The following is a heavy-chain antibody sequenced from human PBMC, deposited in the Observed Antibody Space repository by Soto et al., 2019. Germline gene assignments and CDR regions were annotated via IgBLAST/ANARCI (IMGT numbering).Heavy chain of an antibody. V-gene: IGHV4-31*03. J-gene: IGHJ5*02. CDR2: IYYSGST. CDR3: ARAGGVRGGRMNWFDP. CDR1: GGSISSGGYY. Sequence: SETLSLTCTVSGGSISSGGYYWSWIRQHPGKGLEWIGYIYYSGSTYYNPSLKSRVTISVDTSKNQFSLKLSSVTAADTAVYYCARAGGVRGGRMNWFDPWGQGTLVTVSS. D-gene: IGHD3-10*01.